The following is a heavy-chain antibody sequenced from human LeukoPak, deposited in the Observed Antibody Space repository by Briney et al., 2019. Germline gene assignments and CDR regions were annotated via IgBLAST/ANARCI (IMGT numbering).Heavy chain of an antibody. D-gene: IGHD3-3*01. J-gene: IGHJ6*04. CDR2: IYYSGST. CDR3: ARGQGDAWSGYVLNV. CDR1: GGSISSYY. V-gene: IGHV4-59*01. Sequence: SETLSLTCTVSGGSISSYYWSWIRQPPGKGLEWIGYIYYSGSTNYNPSLKSRVTISVDTSKNQFSLKLSSVTAADTAVYYCARGQGDAWSGYVLNVWGKGTTVTVSS.